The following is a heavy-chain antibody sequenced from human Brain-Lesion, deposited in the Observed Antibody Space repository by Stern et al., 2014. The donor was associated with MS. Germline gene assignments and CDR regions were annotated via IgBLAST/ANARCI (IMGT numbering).Heavy chain of an antibody. D-gene: IGHD5-18*01. CDR3: ARVETPLADFYYYYGMDV. J-gene: IGHJ6*02. CDR2: INTGSDYI. V-gene: IGHV3-21*01. CDR1: GFTFSSYT. Sequence: EVQLVESGGGLVKPGGSLRLSCAASGFTFSSYTMNWVRQAPGKGLEWVSSINTGSDYIYYAASVKGRFTISRDNAKNSLYLQMNSLRAEDTALYYCARVETPLADFYYYYGMDVWGQGTTVTVSS.